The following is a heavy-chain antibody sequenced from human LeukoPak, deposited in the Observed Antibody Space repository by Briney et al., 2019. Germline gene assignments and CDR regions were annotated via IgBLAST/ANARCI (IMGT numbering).Heavy chain of an antibody. J-gene: IGHJ4*02. D-gene: IGHD3-16*01. Sequence: PGRSLRLSCAASGFTFGSYAMHRVRQAPGKGLEWVAVISYDGSNKYYADSVKGRFTISRDNSKNTLYLQMNSLRAEDTAVYYCARDSRRGWADYFDYWGQGTLVTVSS. CDR2: ISYDGSNK. CDR3: ARDSRRGWADYFDY. V-gene: IGHV3-30*04. CDR1: GFTFGSYA.